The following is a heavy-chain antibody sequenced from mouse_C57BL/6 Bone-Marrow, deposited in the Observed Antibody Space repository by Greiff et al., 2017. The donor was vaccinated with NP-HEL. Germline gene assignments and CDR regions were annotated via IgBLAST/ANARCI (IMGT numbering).Heavy chain of an antibody. J-gene: IGHJ3*01. CDR3: ASPTGAWFAY. D-gene: IGHD4-1*02. Sequence: EVMLVESGGGLVKPGGSLKLSCAASGFTFSSYAMSWVRQTPEKRLEWVATISDGGSYTYYPDNVKGRFTISRDNAKNNLYLQMSHLKSEDTAMYYCASPTGAWFAYWGQGTLVTVSA. CDR2: ISDGGSYT. CDR1: GFTFSSYA. V-gene: IGHV5-4*03.